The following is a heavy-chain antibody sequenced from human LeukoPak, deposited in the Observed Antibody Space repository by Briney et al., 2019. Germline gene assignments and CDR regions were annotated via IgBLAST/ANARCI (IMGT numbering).Heavy chain of an antibody. J-gene: IGHJ4*02. D-gene: IGHD1-14*01. V-gene: IGHV3-30*03. CDR3: ARDGNRWQEPLAY. CDR2: ISYDGTNK. CDR1: GFIFSSYG. Sequence: PGGSLRLSRAGSGFIFSSYGMNWVRQAPGKGLEWVAIISYDGTNKDYGESVKGRFTISRDNSKLYLQVNSLRTDDTAVYYCARDGNRWQEPLAYWGQGTLVTVSS.